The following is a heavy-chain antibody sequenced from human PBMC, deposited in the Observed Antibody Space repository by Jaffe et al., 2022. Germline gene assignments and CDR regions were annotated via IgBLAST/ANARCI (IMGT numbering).Heavy chain of an antibody. Sequence: EVHLLESGGGLVQPGGSLRLSCATSGFTFSNYAMSWVRQAPGKGLEWVSVISDTGGSTRYADSVKGRFTISRDSSKNTLFLQMNSLRAEDTAVYYCAKADRYCLNGNCYYFDYWGQGTLVTVSS. V-gene: IGHV3-23*01. J-gene: IGHJ4*02. CDR1: GFTFSNYA. CDR2: ISDTGGST. D-gene: IGHD2-8*01. CDR3: AKADRYCLNGNCYYFDY.